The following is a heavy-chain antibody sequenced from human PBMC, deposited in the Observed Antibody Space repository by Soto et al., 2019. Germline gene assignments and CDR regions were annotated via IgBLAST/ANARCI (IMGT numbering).Heavy chain of an antibody. Sequence: GGSLRLSCAASGFTFSSFGMHWVRQAPGKGLEWVAVISYDGSNKYYADSVKGRFTISRDNSKNTLYLHMNSLRAEDTAVYYCAKDSAAAGIDYWGQGT. CDR1: GFTFSSFG. CDR2: ISYDGSNK. CDR3: AKDSAAAGIDY. D-gene: IGHD6-13*01. V-gene: IGHV3-30*18. J-gene: IGHJ4*02.